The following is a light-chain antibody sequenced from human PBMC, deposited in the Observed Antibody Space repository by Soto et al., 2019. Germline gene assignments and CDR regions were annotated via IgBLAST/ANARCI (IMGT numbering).Light chain of an antibody. CDR3: SSYTSSFL. CDR1: SSDVGGYNY. V-gene: IGLV2-14*01. J-gene: IGLJ1*01. Sequence: QSALTQPASVSGSPGQSITISCTGTSSDVGGYNYVSWYQQHPGKAPKLMIYDVSNRPSGVSNRFSGSKSGNTAPLTISGLQAEDEADYYCSSYTSSFLFGTGTKLTVL. CDR2: DVS.